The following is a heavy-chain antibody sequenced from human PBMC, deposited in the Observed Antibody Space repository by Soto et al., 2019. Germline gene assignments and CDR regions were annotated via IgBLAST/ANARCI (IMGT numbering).Heavy chain of an antibody. V-gene: IGHV4-59*11. CDR3: ARNYGIGAFDI. D-gene: IGHD3-10*01. CDR2: IYYSGST. Sequence: PSETLSLTCTVSGGSISSHYWSWIRQPPGKGLEWIGYIYYSGSTNYNPSLKSRVTISVDTSKNQFSLKLSSVTAADTAVEYCARNYGIGAFDIWGQGTMVTV. J-gene: IGHJ3*02. CDR1: GGSISSHY.